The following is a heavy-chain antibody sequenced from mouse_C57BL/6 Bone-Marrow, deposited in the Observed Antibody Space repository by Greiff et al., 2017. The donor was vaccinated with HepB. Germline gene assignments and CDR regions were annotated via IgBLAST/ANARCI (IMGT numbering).Heavy chain of an antibody. D-gene: IGHD2-4*01. CDR2: IRSKSNNYAT. V-gene: IGHV10-1*01. CDR3: VRQDDYEFAY. Sequence: EVQLQESGGGLVQPKGSLKLSCAASGFSFNTYAMNWVRQAPGKGLEWVARIRSKSNNYATYYADSVKDRFTISRDESESMLYLQMNNLKTEDTAMYYCVRQDDYEFAYWGQGTLVTVSA. CDR1: GFSFNTYA. J-gene: IGHJ3*01.